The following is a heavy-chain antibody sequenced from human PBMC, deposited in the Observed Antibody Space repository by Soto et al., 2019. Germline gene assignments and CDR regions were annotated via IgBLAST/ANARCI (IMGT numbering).Heavy chain of an antibody. V-gene: IGHV1-3*01. J-gene: IGHJ5*02. D-gene: IGHD6-6*01. Sequence: ASVKVSCKASGYTFTSYAMHWARQAPGQRLEWMGWINAGNGNTKYSQKFQGRVTITRDTSASTAYMELSSLRSEDTAVYYCARAPHSLYSSSSGMNWFDPWGQGTLVTVSS. CDR2: INAGNGNT. CDR3: ARAPHSLYSSSSGMNWFDP. CDR1: GYTFTSYA.